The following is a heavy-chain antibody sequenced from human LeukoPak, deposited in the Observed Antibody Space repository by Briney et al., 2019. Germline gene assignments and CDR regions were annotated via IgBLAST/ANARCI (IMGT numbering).Heavy chain of an antibody. J-gene: IGHJ4*02. D-gene: IGHD1-26*01. CDR1: GYSISSYYY. CDR2: IYHSGST. V-gene: IGHV4-38-2*02. Sequence: KASETLSLTCTVSGYSISSYYYWGWIRQPPGKWLEWIGSIYHSGSTYYNPSLKSRVTIAVDTSKNQFSLKLSSVTAADTAVYYCEGSQWEILWVKLDYWGQGTLVTASS. CDR3: EGSQWEILWVKLDY.